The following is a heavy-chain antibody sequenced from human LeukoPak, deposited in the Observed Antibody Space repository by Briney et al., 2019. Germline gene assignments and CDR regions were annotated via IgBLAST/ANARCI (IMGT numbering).Heavy chain of an antibody. CDR3: ARGSHDILTGHYRLYYFDY. Sequence: SETLSLTCAVSGGSISSGGYSWSWIRQPPGKGLEGIGYIYHSGSTYYNPSLKRRVTISVGRSKNQSSPKLTSVTPANTAVYSCARGSHDILTGHYRLYYFDYWGPGTLVTVSS. CDR1: GGSISSGGYS. J-gene: IGHJ4*02. D-gene: IGHD3-9*01. CDR2: IYHSGST. V-gene: IGHV4-30-2*01.